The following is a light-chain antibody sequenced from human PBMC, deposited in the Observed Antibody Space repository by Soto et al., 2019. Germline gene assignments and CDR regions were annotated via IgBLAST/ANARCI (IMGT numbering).Light chain of an antibody. CDR2: DAS. Sequence: DIVVTQSPSTLPACVGAGVTLTGLASQSISSWLAWYQQKPGKAPKLLIYDASSLESGVPSRFSGSGSGTEFTLTISSLQPDDFATYYCQQYNSYPWTFGQGTKVDIK. V-gene: IGKV1-5*01. CDR1: QSISSW. J-gene: IGKJ1*01. CDR3: QQYNSYPWT.